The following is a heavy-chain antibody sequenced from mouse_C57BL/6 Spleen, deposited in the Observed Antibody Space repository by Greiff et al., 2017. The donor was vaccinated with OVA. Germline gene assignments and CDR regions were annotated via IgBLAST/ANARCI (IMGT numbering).Heavy chain of an antibody. D-gene: IGHD2-4*01. CDR3: AILIWGDDYDAYYYAMDY. CDR2: IHPSDSDT. CDR1: GYTFTSYW. J-gene: IGHJ4*01. V-gene: IGHV1-74*01. Sequence: VQLQQPGAELVKPGASVKVSCKASGYTFTSYWMHWVKQRPGQGLEWIGRIHPSDSDTNYNQKFKGKATLTVDKSSSTAYMQLSSLTSEDSAVYYCAILIWGDDYDAYYYAMDYWGQGTSVTVSS.